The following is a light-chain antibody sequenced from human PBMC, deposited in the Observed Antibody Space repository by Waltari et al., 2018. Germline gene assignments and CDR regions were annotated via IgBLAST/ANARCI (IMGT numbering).Light chain of an antibody. J-gene: IGKJ3*01. CDR1: LSILHSSHNKNY. CDR3: QQYFSSPLS. CDR2: AAS. V-gene: IGKV4-1*01. Sequence: IVMTQSPDSLSVYLGERATITCKSSLSILHSSHNKNYLALYQQKSGQSPKLLIYAASTRESGVPDRFSGSGSGTDFTLTISGLQAEDVAVYYCQQYFSSPLSFGPGTKVDIK.